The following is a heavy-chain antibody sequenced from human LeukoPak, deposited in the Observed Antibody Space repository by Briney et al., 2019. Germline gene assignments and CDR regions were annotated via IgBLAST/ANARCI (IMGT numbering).Heavy chain of an antibody. CDR3: AKTVVAAGTNYYHGMDV. J-gene: IGHJ6*02. D-gene: IGHD2-15*01. CDR2: ISRSGDST. V-gene: IGHV3-23*01. Sequence: GGSPRLSCAASGFTFSNYAMSWVRQAPGKGLEWVSAISRSGDSTYYADSVKGRFTISKDNSKNTLNLQMNSLRAEDTAVYYCAKTVVAAGTNYYHGMDVWGQGTTVTVFS. CDR1: GFTFSNYA.